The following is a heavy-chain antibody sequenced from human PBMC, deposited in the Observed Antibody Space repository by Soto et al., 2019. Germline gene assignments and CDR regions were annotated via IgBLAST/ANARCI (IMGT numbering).Heavy chain of an antibody. J-gene: IGHJ3*02. CDR3: ARHIYCSSTSCYTPGGTYYDFWSGYSAFDI. CDR1: GGSISSSSYY. Sequence: PSETLSLTCTVSGGSISSSSYYGGWIRQPPGKGLEWIGSIYYSGSTYYNPSLKSRVTISVDTSKNQFSLKLSSVTAADTAVYYCARHIYCSSTSCYTPGGTYYDFWSGYSAFDIWGQGTMVTVSS. V-gene: IGHV4-39*01. CDR2: IYYSGST. D-gene: IGHD2-2*02.